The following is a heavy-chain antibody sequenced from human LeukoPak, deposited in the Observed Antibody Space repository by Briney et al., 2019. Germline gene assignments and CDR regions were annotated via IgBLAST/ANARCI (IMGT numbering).Heavy chain of an antibody. CDR3: ARGGGSYYHDY. Sequence: SETLSLTCTVSFYSISSGYYWGWIRQPPGEGLEWIGSMYHGGSTYYTPSLKSRVTMSLDTSKNQFSLKLSSVTAADTAVYYCARGGGSYYHDYWGQGTLVTVSS. J-gene: IGHJ4*02. D-gene: IGHD2-15*01. CDR1: FYSISSGYY. CDR2: MYHGGST. V-gene: IGHV4-38-2*02.